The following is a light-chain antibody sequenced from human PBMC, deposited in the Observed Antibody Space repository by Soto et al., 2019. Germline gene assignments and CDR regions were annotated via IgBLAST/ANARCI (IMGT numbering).Light chain of an antibody. J-gene: IGKJ4*01. CDR2: GAS. CDR1: QSVSSSY. CDR3: QQYGSSPLT. Sequence: EIVLTQSPGTLSLSPGERATLSCRASQSVSSSYLAWYQQKPGQAPRLLIYGASSRATVIPDGFSGSGSGTDFTLTISSLEPEDFAVYYCQQYGSSPLTFGGGTKVEIK. V-gene: IGKV3-20*01.